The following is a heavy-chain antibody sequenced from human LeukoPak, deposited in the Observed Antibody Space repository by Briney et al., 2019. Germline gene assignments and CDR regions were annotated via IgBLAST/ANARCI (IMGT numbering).Heavy chain of an antibody. Sequence: GASVKVSCKASGCTFTDYFMHWVRQAPGQGLEWMGCINVYSGGAHYAQKFQGRLSMTRDTSLNTAYMELSSLRSDDTAVYYCARDILGRSNGGSNYFGMEVWGQGTTVTVSS. CDR3: ARDILGRSNGGSNYFGMEV. CDR2: INVYSGGA. CDR1: GCTFTDYF. D-gene: IGHD2-15*01. V-gene: IGHV1-2*02. J-gene: IGHJ6*02.